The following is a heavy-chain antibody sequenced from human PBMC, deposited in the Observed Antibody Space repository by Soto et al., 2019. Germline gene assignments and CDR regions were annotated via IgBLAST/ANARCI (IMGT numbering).Heavy chain of an antibody. V-gene: IGHV3-23*01. D-gene: IGHD1-1*01. CDR3: AKTPTKRTPAYYFDY. CDR1: GFTFSSYA. J-gene: IGHJ4*02. Sequence: PGGSLRLSCAASGFTFSSYAMSWVRQAPGEGLEWVSAISGSGGSTYYADSVKGRFTISRDNSKNTLYLQMNSLRAEDTAVYYCAKTPTKRTPAYYFDYWGQGTLVTVSS. CDR2: ISGSGGST.